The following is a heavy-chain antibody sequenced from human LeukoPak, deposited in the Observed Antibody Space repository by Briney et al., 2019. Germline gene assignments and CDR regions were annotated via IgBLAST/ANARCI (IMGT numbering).Heavy chain of an antibody. CDR2: IYYSGST. CDR3: ARRRVQGSWFDP. Sequence: SETLSLTCTVSGGSISSSSYYWGWIRQPPGKGLEWIGSIYYSGSTYYNPSLKSRVTISVDTSKNQFSLKLSSVTAADTAVYYCARRRVQGSWFDPWGQGTLVTVSS. CDR1: GGSISSSSYY. V-gene: IGHV4-39*01. D-gene: IGHD1-1*01. J-gene: IGHJ5*02.